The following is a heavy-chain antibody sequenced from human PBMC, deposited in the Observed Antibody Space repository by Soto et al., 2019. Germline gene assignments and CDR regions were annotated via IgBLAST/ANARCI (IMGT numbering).Heavy chain of an antibody. CDR3: ARDRGYCSSTSCLAEGYFDY. CDR1: GFTFSDYY. J-gene: IGHJ4*02. D-gene: IGHD2-2*01. Sequence: PGGSLRLSCAASGFTFSDYYMSWIRQAPGKGLEWVSYISSSGSTIYYADSVEGRFTISRDNAKNSLYLQMNSLRAEDTAVYYCARDRGYCSSTSCLAEGYFDYWGQGTLVPVSS. CDR2: ISSSGSTI. V-gene: IGHV3-11*01.